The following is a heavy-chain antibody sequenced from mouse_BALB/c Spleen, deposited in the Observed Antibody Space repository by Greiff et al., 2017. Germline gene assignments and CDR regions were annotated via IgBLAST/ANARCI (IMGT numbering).Heavy chain of an antibody. CDR2: INSNGGST. V-gene: IGHV5-6-3*01. CDR1: GFTFSSYG. Sequence: EVQRVESGGGLVQPGGSLKLSCAASGFTFSSYGMSWVRQTPDKRLELVATINSNGGSTYYPDSVKGRFTISRDNAKNTLYLQMSSLKSEDTAMYYCARGEDFDYWGQGTTLTVSS. CDR3: ARGEDFDY. J-gene: IGHJ2*01.